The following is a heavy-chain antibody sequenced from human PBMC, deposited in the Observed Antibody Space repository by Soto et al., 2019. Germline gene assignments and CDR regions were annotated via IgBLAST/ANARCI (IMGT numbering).Heavy chain of an antibody. CDR2: ISGSGGNT. Sequence: GGSLRLSCAASGFNFSSYAMSWVRQAPGKGLEWVSGISGSGGNTYYADSVKGRFTISRDNSKNTLYLQMNSLRAEDTAVYYCAKDDAMIVVGYFDYWGQGTLVTVSS. V-gene: IGHV3-23*01. CDR3: AKDDAMIVVGYFDY. CDR1: GFNFSSYA. J-gene: IGHJ4*02. D-gene: IGHD3-22*01.